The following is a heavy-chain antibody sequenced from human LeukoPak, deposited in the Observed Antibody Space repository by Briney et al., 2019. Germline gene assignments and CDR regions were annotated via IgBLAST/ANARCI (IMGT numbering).Heavy chain of an antibody. V-gene: IGHV3-23*01. Sequence: GGSLRLSCAASGFTFSSYAMSWVRQAPGKGLEWVSAISGSGGSTYYADSVKGRFTISRDNAKNSLYLQMNSLRAEDTAVYYCARARIYCSGGSCFDYYYYGMDVWGKGTTVTVSS. CDR3: ARARIYCSGGSCFDYYYYGMDV. J-gene: IGHJ6*04. D-gene: IGHD2-15*01. CDR2: ISGSGGST. CDR1: GFTFSSYA.